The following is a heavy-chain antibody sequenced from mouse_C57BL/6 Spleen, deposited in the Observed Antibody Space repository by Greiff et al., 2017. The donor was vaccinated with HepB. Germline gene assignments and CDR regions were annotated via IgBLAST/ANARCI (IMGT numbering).Heavy chain of an antibody. CDR3: ARWKMGGNNYFDY. CDR2: IDPSDSET. J-gene: IGHJ2*01. Sequence: VQLQQPGAELVRPGSSVKLSCKASGYTFTSYWMHWVKQRPIQGLEWIGNIDPSDSETHYNQKFKDKATLTVDKSSSTAYMQISSLTSEDSAVYNCARWKMGGNNYFDYWGQGTTLTVSS. CDR1: GYTFTSYW. V-gene: IGHV1-52*01. D-gene: IGHD2-1*01.